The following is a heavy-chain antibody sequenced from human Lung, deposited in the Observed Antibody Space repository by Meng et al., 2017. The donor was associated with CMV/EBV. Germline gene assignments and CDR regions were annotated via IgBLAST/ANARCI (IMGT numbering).Heavy chain of an antibody. Sequence: NVSCKASGYTFTSYGISWVRQAPGQGLEWLGWTSTYNGITNYAQNLQGRVTMTTDTSTSTAYMELRSLRHDDTAVYYCARREGWFDSWGQGTLVTVSS. V-gene: IGHV1-18*01. J-gene: IGHJ5*01. CDR2: TSTYNGIT. CDR3: ARREGWFDS. CDR1: GYTFTSYG.